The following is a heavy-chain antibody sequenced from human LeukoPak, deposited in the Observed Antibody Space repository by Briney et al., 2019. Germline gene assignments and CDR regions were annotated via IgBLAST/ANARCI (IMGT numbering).Heavy chain of an antibody. Sequence: GSLRLSCAASGFTVSSNYMSWVRQAPGKGLEWVSVIYSGGGTYYADSVKGRFTISRDTSKNTLYLQMSSLRAEDTAVYYCSRYSSSRRAWFDPWGQGTLVTVSS. CDR2: IYSGGGT. D-gene: IGHD6-6*01. CDR1: GFTVSSNY. V-gene: IGHV3-66*01. J-gene: IGHJ5*02. CDR3: SRYSSSRRAWFDP.